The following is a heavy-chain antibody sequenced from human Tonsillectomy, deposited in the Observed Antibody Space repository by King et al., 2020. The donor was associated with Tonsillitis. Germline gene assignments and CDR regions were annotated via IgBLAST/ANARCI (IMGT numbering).Heavy chain of an antibody. J-gene: IGHJ4*02. Sequence: XVQLVESGGGLVQPGGXLRXSXAASXFXFSSYAMSXVRQAPGXGLEWVSAISGSGGSTYYADSVKGRFTISRDNSKNTLYLQMNSLRAEDPAVYYCVKSXXXXXXXYXYXXYGAXYWGXXXLXTVS. CDR2: ISGSGGST. CDR1: XFXFSSYA. V-gene: IGHV3-23*04. D-gene: IGHD5-18*01. CDR3: VKSXXXXXXXYXYXXYGAXY.